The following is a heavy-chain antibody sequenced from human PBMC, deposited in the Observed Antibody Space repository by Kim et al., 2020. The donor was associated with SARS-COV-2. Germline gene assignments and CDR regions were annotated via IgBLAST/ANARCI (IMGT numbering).Heavy chain of an antibody. Sequence: GGSLRLSCAASGFTFSDYYMSWIRQAPGRGLEWISYISYSAAIYYADSVKGRFTISRDNAQNSLYLQMNSLRAEDTAVYYCARKYSSTWYFDYWGQGTLV. J-gene: IGHJ4*02. CDR1: GFTFSDYY. V-gene: IGHV3-11*04. CDR2: ISYSAAI. CDR3: ARKYSSTWYFDY. D-gene: IGHD6-13*01.